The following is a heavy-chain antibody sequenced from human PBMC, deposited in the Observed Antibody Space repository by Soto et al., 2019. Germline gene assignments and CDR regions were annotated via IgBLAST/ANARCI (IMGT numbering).Heavy chain of an antibody. Sequence: PPGKGLEWVGSIYYLGNTYYNPSLGSRVTISVDTSKNQFSLKLRSVTAADTAVFYFAGLYPYESSGSVFNYLGQGALVIV. CDR3: AGLYPYESSGSVFNY. CDR2: IYYLGNT. V-gene: IGHV4-39*01. D-gene: IGHD3-22*01. J-gene: IGHJ4*02.